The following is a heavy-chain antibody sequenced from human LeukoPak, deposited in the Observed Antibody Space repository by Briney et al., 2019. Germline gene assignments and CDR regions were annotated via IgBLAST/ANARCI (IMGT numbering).Heavy chain of an antibody. CDR2: IYYSGST. J-gene: IGHJ4*02. Sequence: PSETLSLTCTVSGGSISSYYWSWIRQPPGKGLEWIGYIYYSGSTNYNPSPKSRVTISVDTSKNQFSLKLSSVTAADTAVYYCARALATAYLDYWGQGTLVTVSS. V-gene: IGHV4-59*01. CDR3: ARALATAYLDY. CDR1: GGSISSYY. D-gene: IGHD1-26*01.